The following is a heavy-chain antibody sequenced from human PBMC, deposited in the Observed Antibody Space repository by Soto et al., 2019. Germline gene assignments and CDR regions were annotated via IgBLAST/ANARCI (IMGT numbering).Heavy chain of an antibody. CDR2: INWNSGNI. J-gene: IGHJ4*02. V-gene: IGHV3-9*01. CDR3: AKDRTYSSSCRFDY. Sequence: EVQLVESGGGLVQPGRSLRLSCAASGFTFDDYAMHWVRQAPGKGLEWVSGINWNSGNIGYADSVKGRFTISGDNAKNSLYLQMNSLRAEDTALYYCAKDRTYSSSCRFDYWGQGTLVTVSS. D-gene: IGHD6-13*01. CDR1: GFTFDDYA.